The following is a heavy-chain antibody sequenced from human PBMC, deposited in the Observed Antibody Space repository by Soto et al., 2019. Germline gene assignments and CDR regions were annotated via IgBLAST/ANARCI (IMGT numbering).Heavy chain of an antibody. V-gene: IGHV3-23*01. D-gene: IGHD3-22*01. J-gene: IGHJ6*02. Sequence: GALRLSCAASGFTFSSYAMSWVRQAPGKGLEWVSAISGSGGSTYYADSVKGRFTISRDNSKNTLYLQMNSLRAEDTAVYYCARDTQYYYGSSGAQVLCYYGLDVWGQGTTVTVSS. CDR1: GFTFSSYA. CDR3: ARDTQYYYGSSGAQVLCYYGLDV. CDR2: ISGSGGST.